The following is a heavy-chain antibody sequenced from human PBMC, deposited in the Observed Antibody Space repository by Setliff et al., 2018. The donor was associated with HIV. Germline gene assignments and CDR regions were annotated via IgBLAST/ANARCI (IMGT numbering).Heavy chain of an antibody. D-gene: IGHD3-22*01. CDR3: ARVDYYDSSGYPTDY. J-gene: IGHJ4*02. CDR2: VSAYNGNT. CDR1: GGTFSGYA. Sequence: ASVKVSCKASGGTFSGYAINWVRQAPGQGLEWMGWVSAYNGNTNYAQKLQGRVTMTTDTSTSTAYMELRSLRSDDTAVYYCARVDYYDSSGYPTDYWGQGTLVTVSS. V-gene: IGHV1-18*04.